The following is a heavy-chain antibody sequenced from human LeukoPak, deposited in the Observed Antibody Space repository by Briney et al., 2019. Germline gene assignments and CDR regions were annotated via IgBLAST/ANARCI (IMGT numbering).Heavy chain of an antibody. V-gene: IGHV1-18*01. CDR3: ARDWAPLSGNYYDAWFDP. CDR2: ISADNGNT. D-gene: IGHD1-26*01. J-gene: IGHJ5*02. Sequence: ASVKVSCKASGYTFTSYGISWVRQAPGQGLEWMGWISADNGNTKYAQKLQGRVTMATDTSTSTAYMELRSLRSDDTAVYYCARDWAPLSGNYYDAWFDPWGQGTLVTVSS. CDR1: GYTFTSYG.